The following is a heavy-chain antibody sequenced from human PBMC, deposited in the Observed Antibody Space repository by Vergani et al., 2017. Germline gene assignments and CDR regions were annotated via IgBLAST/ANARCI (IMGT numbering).Heavy chain of an antibody. Sequence: QVQLQESGPGLVKPSQTLSLTCTVSGASINNDFYYWHWIRQPAGKGLEWIGRIYVSGITDYNSSLQSRVSMSVDTSKNQFSLTLTSVTAADMAVYYCARDNEQLRPRPFYLRGQGTMVAV. D-gene: IGHD4-23*01. CDR1: GASINNDFYY. V-gene: IGHV4-61*02. J-gene: IGHJ3*01. CDR3: ARDNEQLRPRPFYL. CDR2: IYVSGIT.